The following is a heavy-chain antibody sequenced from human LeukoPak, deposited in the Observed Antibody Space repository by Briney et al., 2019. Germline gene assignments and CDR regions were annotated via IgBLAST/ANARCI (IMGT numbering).Heavy chain of an antibody. CDR3: ARGARYCSGGTCTDY. CDR1: GFTFSDYY. D-gene: IGHD2-15*01. CDR2: ISSSSSYT. Sequence: GGSLRLSCAASGFTFSDYYMSWIRQAPGKGLEWVSCISSSSSYTNYADSVKGRFTISRDNDKNSLYLQINSLRAEDTAIYYCARGARYCSGGTCTDYWGQGTLVAVSS. V-gene: IGHV3-11*05. J-gene: IGHJ4*02.